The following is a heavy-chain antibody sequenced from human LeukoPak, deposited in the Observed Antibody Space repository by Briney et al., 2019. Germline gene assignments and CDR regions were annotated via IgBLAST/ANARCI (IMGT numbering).Heavy chain of an antibody. V-gene: IGHV3-30*04. CDR1: GFTFSSYA. CDR3: ARVDTMARGVTGAFDI. J-gene: IGHJ3*02. D-gene: IGHD3-10*01. Sequence: GGSLRLSCAASGFTFSSYAMHWVRQAPGKGLEWGAVISYDGSNKYYADSVEGRFTISRDNSKNTLYPQMNSLRAEDTAVYYCARVDTMARGVTGAFDIWGQGRMVTVSS. CDR2: ISYDGSNK.